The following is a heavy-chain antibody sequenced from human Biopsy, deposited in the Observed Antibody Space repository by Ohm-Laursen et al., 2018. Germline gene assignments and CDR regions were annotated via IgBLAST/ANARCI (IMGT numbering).Heavy chain of an antibody. CDR1: GFSLRNFT. Sequence: GSLRLSCTASGFSLRNFTINWVRQAPGKGLEWVSSISRSVSHILYAETLKGRFTSSRDNAKNSLYLQMNSLRAEDTAIYYCARSGWNFEFDSWGKGTLVAVSS. J-gene: IGHJ4*02. CDR2: ISRSVSHI. V-gene: IGHV3-21*04. D-gene: IGHD6-19*01. CDR3: ARSGWNFEFDS.